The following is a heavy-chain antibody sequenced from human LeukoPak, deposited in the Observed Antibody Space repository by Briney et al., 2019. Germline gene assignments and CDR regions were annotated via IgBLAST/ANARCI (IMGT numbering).Heavy chain of an antibody. Sequence: SETLSLTCTVSGGSISSYYWSWIRQPPGKGLEWIGYIYYSGSTNYNPSLKSRVNISVDTSKNQFSLKLSSVTAADTAVYYCARQGCSGGSCYSPDTRYAFDIWGQGTMVTVSS. V-gene: IGHV4-59*08. CDR3: ARQGCSGGSCYSPDTRYAFDI. CDR2: IYYSGST. CDR1: GGSISSYY. J-gene: IGHJ3*02. D-gene: IGHD2-15*01.